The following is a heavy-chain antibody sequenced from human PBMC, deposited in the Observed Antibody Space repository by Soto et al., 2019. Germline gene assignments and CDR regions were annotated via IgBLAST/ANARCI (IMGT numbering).Heavy chain of an antibody. V-gene: IGHV3-64*01. CDR3: ARDRGYGGNTFDY. J-gene: IGHJ4*02. CDR2: ISSNGGST. D-gene: IGHD4-17*01. Sequence: EVQLVESGGGLVQAGGSLRLSCAASGFTFSSYAMHWVRQAPGKGLEYVSAISSNGGSTYYANSVKGRFTISRDNSKNTLYLQMGSLRAEDMAVYYCARDRGYGGNTFDYWGQGTLVTVSS. CDR1: GFTFSSYA.